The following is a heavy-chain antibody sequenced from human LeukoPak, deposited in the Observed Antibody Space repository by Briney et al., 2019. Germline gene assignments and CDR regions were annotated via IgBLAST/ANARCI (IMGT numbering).Heavy chain of an antibody. CDR3: AGLEAHRPLDY. Sequence: SQTLSLTCTVSGGSVSDNNFFWNWIRQPPGKGLEWVGYIYNSGSTNYNPALNSRVTISVDTSNNQFSLKLSSVIAADTAVYYCAGLEAHRPLDYWGQGTLVIVSS. CDR2: IYNSGST. CDR1: GGSVSDNNFF. V-gene: IGHV4-61*01. J-gene: IGHJ4*02.